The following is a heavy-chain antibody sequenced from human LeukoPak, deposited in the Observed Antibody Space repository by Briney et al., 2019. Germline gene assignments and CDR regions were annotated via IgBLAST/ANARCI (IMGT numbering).Heavy chain of an antibody. CDR3: ARVGGYSGYAPDY. J-gene: IGHJ4*02. D-gene: IGHD5-12*01. CDR1: GYTFTSYD. CDR2: MNPNSGNT. V-gene: IGHV1-8*01. Sequence: GSVKVSCKASGYTFTSYDINWVRQATGQGLEWMGWMNPNSGNTGYAQKFQGRDTMTRNTSISTAYMELSSLRSEDTAVYYCARVGGYSGYAPDYWGQGTLVTVSS.